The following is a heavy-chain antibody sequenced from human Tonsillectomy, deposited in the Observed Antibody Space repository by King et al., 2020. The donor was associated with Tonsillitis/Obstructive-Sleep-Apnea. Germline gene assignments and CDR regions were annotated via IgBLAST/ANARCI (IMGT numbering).Heavy chain of an antibody. D-gene: IGHD5-12*01. V-gene: IGHV5-51*01. CDR1: GYTFTTYW. Sequence: VQLVQSGAEVKKPGESLKISCKVSGYTFTTYWIGWVRQMPGKGLEWMGIIYPGDSDTTYSPSFQGQVTISVDKSISTAYLQWNSLQASDTAMYYCARREWLRLHDAFDIWGQGTMVTVSS. CDR2: IYPGDSDT. J-gene: IGHJ3*02. CDR3: ARREWLRLHDAFDI.